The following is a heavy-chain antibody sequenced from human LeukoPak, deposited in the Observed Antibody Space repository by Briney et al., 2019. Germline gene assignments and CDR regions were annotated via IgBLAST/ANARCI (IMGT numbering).Heavy chain of an antibody. D-gene: IGHD7-27*01. Sequence: GGSLRLSCAASGFTVSSNHMSWVRPAPGKGLEWVSVIYSGGTIYYADSVKGRFTISRDNSKNTVYLEMNSLRAEDTAVYYCARDGENHYYDYWGQGTLVTVST. J-gene: IGHJ4*02. CDR3: ARDGENHYYDY. V-gene: IGHV3-66*01. CDR1: GFTVSSNH. CDR2: IYSGGTI.